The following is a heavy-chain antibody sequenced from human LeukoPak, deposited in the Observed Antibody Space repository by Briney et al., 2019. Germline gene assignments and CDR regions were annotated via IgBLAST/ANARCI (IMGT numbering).Heavy chain of an antibody. V-gene: IGHV1-8*01. Sequence: ASVKVSCKASGYTFASYDINWVRQATGQGLEWMGWMNPNSGNIGYAQKFQGRVTMTRNTSINTAYMELSSLRAEDTALYYCARGDPTGNYYYGMDVWGRGTTITVPS. CDR2: MNPNSGNI. D-gene: IGHD4-11*01. J-gene: IGHJ6*02. CDR1: GYTFASYD. CDR3: ARGDPTGNYYYGMDV.